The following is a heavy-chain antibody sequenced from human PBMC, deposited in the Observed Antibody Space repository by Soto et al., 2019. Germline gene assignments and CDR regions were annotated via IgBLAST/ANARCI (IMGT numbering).Heavy chain of an antibody. Sequence: SVKVSCKASGGTFSSYAIGWVRQAPGQGLEWMGGIIPIFGTANYAQKFQGRVTITADESTSTAYMELSSLRSEDTAVYYCASGEFGITMIVVVRGEPRTIKRWAFDIWGQGTMVTVSS. J-gene: IGHJ3*02. V-gene: IGHV1-69*13. D-gene: IGHD3-22*01. CDR2: IIPIFGTA. CDR1: GGTFSSYA. CDR3: ASGEFGITMIVVVRGEPRTIKRWAFDI.